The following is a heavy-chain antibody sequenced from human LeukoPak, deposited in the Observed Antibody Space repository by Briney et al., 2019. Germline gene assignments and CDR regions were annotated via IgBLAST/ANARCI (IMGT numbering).Heavy chain of an antibody. V-gene: IGHV3-74*01. Sequence: GGSLRLSWAASGFTFSSYSMNWVRQAPGKGLVWVSRIKGDGSHTIYADSVKGRFTISRDNAKNTLYLQMKSLRAEDTAVYYCVRDWDHFDFDSWGQGTLVTVSS. CDR2: IKGDGSHT. D-gene: IGHD3-9*01. J-gene: IGHJ5*01. CDR1: GFTFSSYS. CDR3: VRDWDHFDFDS.